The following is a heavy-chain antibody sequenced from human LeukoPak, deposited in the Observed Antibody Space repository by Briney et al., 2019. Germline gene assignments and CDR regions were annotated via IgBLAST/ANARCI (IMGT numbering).Heavy chain of an antibody. V-gene: IGHV3-30*18. CDR3: GKGIGGSFAAGNN. J-gene: IGHJ4*02. D-gene: IGHD1-26*01. CDR2: MSSDGSNQ. CDR1: GFTFSSYG. Sequence: PGGSLRLSCVGSGFTFSSYGIHWVRQAPGKGLEWVAVMSSDGSNQYYSDSVKGRFTISRDNSKNTVDLQMNSLRTEDTAMYFCGKGIGGSFAAGNNWGQGTLVTVSS.